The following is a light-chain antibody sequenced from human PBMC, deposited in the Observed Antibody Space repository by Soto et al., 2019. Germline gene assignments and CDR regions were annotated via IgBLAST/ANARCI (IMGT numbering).Light chain of an antibody. CDR1: SSGVGGYNY. V-gene: IGLV2-14*01. CDR2: EVS. Sequence: QSALTQPASVSGSPGQSITISCTGTSSGVGGYNYVSWYQQHPGKAPKLMIYEVSNRPSGVSNRFSGSKSGNTASLTISGLQAEDEADYYCSSYTSSSTYVFGTGTKVTAL. CDR3: SSYTSSSTYV. J-gene: IGLJ1*01.